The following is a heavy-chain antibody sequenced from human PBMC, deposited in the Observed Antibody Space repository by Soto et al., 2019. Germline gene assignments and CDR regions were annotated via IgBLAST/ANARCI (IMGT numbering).Heavy chain of an antibody. Sequence: SETLSLTCTVSGGSVSSGDYYWSWIRQPPGKGLEWIGHIYYSGSTSFNPSLKSRVTISVDTSKNRFSLKVNSVAAADTAVYYCARRQQWLAGYFDYWGQGTLVTVSS. CDR1: GGSVSSGDYY. CDR3: ARRQQWLAGYFDY. V-gene: IGHV4-61*08. J-gene: IGHJ4*02. D-gene: IGHD6-19*01. CDR2: IYYSGST.